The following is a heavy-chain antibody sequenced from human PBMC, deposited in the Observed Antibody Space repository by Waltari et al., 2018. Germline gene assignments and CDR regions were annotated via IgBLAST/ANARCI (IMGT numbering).Heavy chain of an antibody. V-gene: IGHV4-39*01. CDR3: ARHVLGGGHKVLDWFDP. CDR1: GGSISSSSYY. D-gene: IGHD1-26*01. J-gene: IGHJ5*02. CDR2: IYYSGST. Sequence: QLQLQESGPGLVKPSETLSLTCTVSGGSISSSSYYWGWIRQPPGKGLEWIGSIYYSGSTYYNPSLKSRVTISVDTSKNQFSLKLSSVTAADTAVYYCARHVLGGGHKVLDWFDPWGQGTLVTVSS.